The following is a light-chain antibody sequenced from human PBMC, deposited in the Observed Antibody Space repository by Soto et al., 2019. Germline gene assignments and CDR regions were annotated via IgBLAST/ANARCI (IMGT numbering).Light chain of an antibody. Sequence: EIVLTQSPATLSLSPGERATLSCRASQSVSSYLAWYQQKPGQAPRLLIYDASNRATGIPARFSGSGSETDFTLTISSLEPEDFAVYYCQQRSNWPRYPFGQGTKLEIK. CDR1: QSVSSY. CDR2: DAS. CDR3: QQRSNWPRYP. V-gene: IGKV3-11*01. J-gene: IGKJ2*01.